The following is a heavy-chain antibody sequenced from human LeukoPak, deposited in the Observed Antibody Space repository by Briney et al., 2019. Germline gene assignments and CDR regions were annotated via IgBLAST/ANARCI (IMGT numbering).Heavy chain of an antibody. J-gene: IGHJ4*02. CDR1: GFTVSSNY. CDR2: IYSGGST. V-gene: IGHV3-66*01. D-gene: IGHD5-12*01. CDR3: AKEGRWLQSYDY. Sequence: GGSLRLSCAASGFTVSSNYRSWVRQAPGKGLEWVSVIYSGGSTYYADSVKGRFTISRDNSKNTLYLQMNSLRAEDTAVYYCAKEGRWLQSYDYWGQGTLVTVSS.